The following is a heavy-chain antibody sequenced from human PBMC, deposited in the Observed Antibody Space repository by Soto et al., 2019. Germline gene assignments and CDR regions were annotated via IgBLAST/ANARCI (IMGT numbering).Heavy chain of an antibody. Sequence: XASLKISCKGSGYSFTSYWISWVRQMPGKGLEWMGRIDPSDSYTNYSPSFQGHVTISADKSISTAYLQWSSLKASDTAMYYCASNYDILTGHYGMDVWGQGTTVTVS. CDR3: ASNYDILTGHYGMDV. CDR1: GYSFTSYW. D-gene: IGHD3-9*01. CDR2: IDPSDSYT. J-gene: IGHJ6*02. V-gene: IGHV5-10-1*01.